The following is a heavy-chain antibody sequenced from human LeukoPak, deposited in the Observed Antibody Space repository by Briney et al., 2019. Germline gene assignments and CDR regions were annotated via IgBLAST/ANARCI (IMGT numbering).Heavy chain of an antibody. CDR2: TIGSGVNS. CDR1: GFTLRSYD. D-gene: IGHD5-12*01. V-gene: IGHV3-23*01. J-gene: IGHJ4*02. Sequence: GGSLRLSCAASGFTLRSYDMSWVRQAPGKGLEWVAATIGSGVNSYYADSVRGRFTISRDNSQNTLYLQMDSLRAEDTALYYCAKEYSGYDFDYWGQGTLVTVSS. CDR3: AKEYSGYDFDY.